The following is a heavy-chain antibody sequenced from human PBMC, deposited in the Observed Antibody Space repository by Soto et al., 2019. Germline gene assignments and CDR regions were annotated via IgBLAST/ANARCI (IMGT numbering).Heavy chain of an antibody. CDR1: GYSFTTLD. CDR2: MQPSTGTT. J-gene: IGHJ4*02. D-gene: IGHD1-26*01. V-gene: IGHV1-8*01. CDR3: ARGVSAGVDY. Sequence: QVQLVQSGAEVREPGASVKVSCKASGYSFTTLDINWVRQTAEQGLEWKGWMQPSTGTTGYEQKFQRRVTMTRDTSINTAYMELTTLTSDDTAFYYCARGVSAGVDYWGQGTLVTVSS.